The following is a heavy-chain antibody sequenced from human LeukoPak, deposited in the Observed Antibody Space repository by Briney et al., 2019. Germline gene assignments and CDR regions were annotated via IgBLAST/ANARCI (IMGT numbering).Heavy chain of an antibody. D-gene: IGHD1-26*01. J-gene: IGHJ3*02. Sequence: GGSLRLSCAASGFTFDDYAIHWVRQALGKGLEWVSGISWNSGSIGYADSVKGRFTISRDNAKNSLYLQMNSLRAEDTALYYCAKGSWELLSNAFDIWGQGTMVTVSS. CDR2: ISWNSGSI. V-gene: IGHV3-9*01. CDR1: GFTFDDYA. CDR3: AKGSWELLSNAFDI.